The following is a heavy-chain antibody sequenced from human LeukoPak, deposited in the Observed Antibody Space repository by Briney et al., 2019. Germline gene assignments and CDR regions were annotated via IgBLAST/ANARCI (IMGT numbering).Heavy chain of an antibody. J-gene: IGHJ4*02. D-gene: IGHD1-14*01. V-gene: IGHV3-48*01. CDR3: ARDRTVIDY. CDR1: GFTFSSYS. CDR2: ISSSSSTI. Sequence: GGSLRLSCAASGFTFSSYSMNWVRQAPGKGLEWVSYISSSSSTIYYADSVKGRFTISRDNAKNSLYLQMNSLRAEDTAVYYCARDRTVIDYWGQGTLVTVSS.